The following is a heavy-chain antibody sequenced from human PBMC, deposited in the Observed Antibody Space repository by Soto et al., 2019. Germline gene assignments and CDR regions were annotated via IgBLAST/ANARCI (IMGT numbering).Heavy chain of an antibody. D-gene: IGHD3-9*01. CDR2: ISAYNGNT. J-gene: IGHJ4*02. Sequence: GASVKVSCKASGYTFTSYGISWVRQAPGQGLEWIGWISAYNGNTNYAQKLQGRVTISADKSISTAYLQWSSLKASDTAMYYCARQPDKYYDILTGYYIHYYFDYWGQGTLVTVSS. CDR1: GYTFTSYG. CDR3: ARQPDKYYDILTGYYIHYYFDY. V-gene: IGHV1-18*01.